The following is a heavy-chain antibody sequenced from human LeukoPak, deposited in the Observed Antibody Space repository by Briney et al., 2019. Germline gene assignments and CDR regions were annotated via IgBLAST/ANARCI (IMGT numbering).Heavy chain of an antibody. CDR3: AKRGVVIRVILVGFHKEAYYFDS. CDR1: GITLSNYG. V-gene: IGHV3-23*01. CDR2: MSDSGGRT. Sequence: GGSLRLSCAVSGITLSNYGMSWVRQAPGKGLEWVAGMSDSGGRTNYADSVKGRFTISRDNPKNTLYLQMNSLRAEDTAVYFCAKRGVVIRVILVGFHKEAYYFDSWGQGALVTVTS. J-gene: IGHJ4*02. D-gene: IGHD3-22*01.